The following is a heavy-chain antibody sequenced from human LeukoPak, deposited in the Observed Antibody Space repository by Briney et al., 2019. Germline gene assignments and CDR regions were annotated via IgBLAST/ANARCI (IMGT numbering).Heavy chain of an antibody. CDR2: INHSGST. CDR3: ARDSMIVAY. Sequence: SETLSLTCAVYGGSFSGYYWSWIRQPPGKGLEWIGEINHSGSTNYNPSLKSRVTISVDTSKNQFSLKLSSVTAADTAVYYCARDSMIVAYWGQGTLVTVSS. V-gene: IGHV4-34*01. D-gene: IGHD3-22*01. CDR1: GGSFSGYY. J-gene: IGHJ4*02.